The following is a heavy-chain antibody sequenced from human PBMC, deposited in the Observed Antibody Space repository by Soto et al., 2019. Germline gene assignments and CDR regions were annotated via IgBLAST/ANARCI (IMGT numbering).Heavy chain of an antibody. J-gene: IGHJ5*02. Sequence: SETLSLTCSVSGGSIINQFWSWIRQPPGKGLEWIGYISYSGNTNYNPSLKSRLTISLDTSKSQFSLKLSSVTTADTAVYYSARDLGTASRFDPWGQGTLVTVSS. CDR1: GGSIINQF. CDR2: ISYSGNT. D-gene: IGHD2-8*02. CDR3: ARDLGTASRFDP. V-gene: IGHV4-59*11.